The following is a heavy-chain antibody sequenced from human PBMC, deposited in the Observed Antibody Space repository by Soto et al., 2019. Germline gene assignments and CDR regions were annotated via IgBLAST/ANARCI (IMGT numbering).Heavy chain of an antibody. Sequence: EVQLVESGGGLVKPGGSLRLSCAASGFTFSSYSMNWVRQAPGKGLEWVSSISSSSSYIYYADSVKGRFTISRDNAKNSLYLQMNSLRAEDTAVYYCAREYCSGGSCYSCFDYWGQGTLVTVSS. D-gene: IGHD2-15*01. J-gene: IGHJ4*02. V-gene: IGHV3-21*01. CDR1: GFTFSSYS. CDR3: AREYCSGGSCYSCFDY. CDR2: ISSSSSYI.